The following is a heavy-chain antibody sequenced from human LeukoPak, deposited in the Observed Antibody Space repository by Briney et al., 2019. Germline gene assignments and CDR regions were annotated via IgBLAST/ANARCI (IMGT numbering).Heavy chain of an antibody. CDR2: ISSSSSYI. V-gene: IGHV3-21*01. CDR1: GFTFSSYS. CDR3: ARAGSSGNYYYYYMDV. J-gene: IGHJ6*03. Sequence: PGGSLRLSCAASGFTFSSYSMNWVRQAPGKGLEWVSSISSSSSYIYYADSVKGRFTISRDNAKNSLYLQMNSLRAEDTAVYYCARAGSSGNYYYYYMDVWGKGTTVTVSS. D-gene: IGHD6-19*01.